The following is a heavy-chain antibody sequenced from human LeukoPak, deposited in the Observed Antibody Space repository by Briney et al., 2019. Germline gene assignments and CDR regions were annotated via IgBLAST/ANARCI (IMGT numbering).Heavy chain of an antibody. J-gene: IGHJ3*02. CDR3: ARGEDYGERYDAFDI. Sequence: GGSLRLSCAASGFTFSSYEMNWVRQAPGKGLEWVSYISSSGSTIYYADSVKGRFTISRDNAKNSLYLQMNSLRAEDTAVYYCARGEDYGERYDAFDIWGQGTMVTVSS. CDR1: GFTFSSYE. V-gene: IGHV3-48*03. CDR2: ISSSGSTI. D-gene: IGHD4-17*01.